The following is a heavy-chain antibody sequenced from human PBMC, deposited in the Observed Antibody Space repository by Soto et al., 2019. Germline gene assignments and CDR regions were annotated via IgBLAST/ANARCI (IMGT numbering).Heavy chain of an antibody. CDR3: AREGGSYRDAFDI. J-gene: IGHJ3*02. CDR1: GFTFSSYG. V-gene: IGHV3-33*01. D-gene: IGHD1-26*01. Sequence: QVQLVESGGGVVQPGRSLRLSCAASGFTFSSYGMHWVRQAPGKGLEWVAVIWYDGSNKYYADSVKGRFTISRDNSKNTLYLQMNGLRAEDTAVYYCAREGGSYRDAFDIWGQGTMVTVSS. CDR2: IWYDGSNK.